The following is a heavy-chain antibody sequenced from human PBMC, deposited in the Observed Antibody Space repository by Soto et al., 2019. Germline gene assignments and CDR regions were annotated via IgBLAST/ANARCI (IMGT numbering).Heavy chain of an antibody. J-gene: IGHJ6*02. CDR3: ARAGRGYCSGGSCYSGLHGMDV. V-gene: IGHV4-4*02. CDR1: GGSISSSNW. CDR2: IYHSGST. D-gene: IGHD2-15*01. Sequence: QVQLQESGPGLVKPSGTLSLTCAVSGGSISSSNWWSWVRQPPGKGLEWIGEIYHSGSTNYNPSLKSRVTISVDKSKNQFSLKLSSVTAEDTAVYYCARAGRGYCSGGSCYSGLHGMDVWGQGTTVTVSS.